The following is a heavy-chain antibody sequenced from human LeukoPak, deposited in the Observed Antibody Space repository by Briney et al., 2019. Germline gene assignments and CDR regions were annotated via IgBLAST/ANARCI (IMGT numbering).Heavy chain of an antibody. Sequence: PGGSLRLSCAASGFTFSKYAMSWVRQAPGKGLEWVSAISPSDGDTFYADSVKGRFTISRDNSKNTLSLQMNSLRAEDTALYYCAKMVHTEQWLVPFDYWGQGTLVTVSS. J-gene: IGHJ4*02. CDR3: AKMVHTEQWLVPFDY. CDR2: ISPSDGDT. D-gene: IGHD6-19*01. CDR1: GFTFSKYA. V-gene: IGHV3-23*01.